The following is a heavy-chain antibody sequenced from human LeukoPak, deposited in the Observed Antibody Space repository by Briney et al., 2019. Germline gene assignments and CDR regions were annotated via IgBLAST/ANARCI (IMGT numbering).Heavy chain of an antibody. D-gene: IGHD5-24*01. Sequence: PSETLSLTCTVSGGSISSSAYHWGWIRQPPGTGLEWIGSIHNSGSTYYNPSLKSRVTISVRTSKNQFSLKLSSVTAADTAVYYCARGDEMATIKAPIYWGQGTLVTVSS. CDR3: ARGDEMATIKAPIY. CDR2: IHNSGST. CDR1: GGSISSSAYH. J-gene: IGHJ4*02. V-gene: IGHV4-39*07.